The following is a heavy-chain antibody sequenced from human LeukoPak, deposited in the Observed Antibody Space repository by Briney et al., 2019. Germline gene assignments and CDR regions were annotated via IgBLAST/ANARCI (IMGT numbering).Heavy chain of an antibody. Sequence: GGSLRLSCAASGFTLTSYSMSWVRQAPGKGLEWVSGTSDRGDYTYYADSVKGRFTISRDNSKNTLYLQMNSLRAEDTAIYYCAKFRADSSGWPFDYWGQGTLVTVSS. CDR2: TSDRGDYT. D-gene: IGHD6-19*01. CDR1: GFTLTSYS. V-gene: IGHV3-23*01. CDR3: AKFRADSSGWPFDY. J-gene: IGHJ4*02.